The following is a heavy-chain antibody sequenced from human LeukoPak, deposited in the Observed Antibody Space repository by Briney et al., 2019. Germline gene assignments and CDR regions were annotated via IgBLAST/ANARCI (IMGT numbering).Heavy chain of an antibody. J-gene: IGHJ5*02. CDR2: IKQDGSEK. V-gene: IGHV3-7*01. CDR1: GFTFSSYW. Sequence: GGSLRLSYAAPGFTFSSYWMSWVRQAPGKGLEWVANIKQDGSEKYYVDSVKGRFTISRDNAKNSLYLQMNSLRAEDTAVYYCARPKIVVAGNLWGQGTLVTVSS. CDR3: ARPKIVVAGNL. D-gene: IGHD6-19*01.